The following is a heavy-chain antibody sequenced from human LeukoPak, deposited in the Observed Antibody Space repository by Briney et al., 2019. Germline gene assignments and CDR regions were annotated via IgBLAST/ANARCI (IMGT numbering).Heavy chain of an antibody. Sequence: SETLSLTCTVSGGSISSYDWSWIRQPPGKGLEWIGYIYYSGSTNYNPSPKSRVTISVDTSKNQFSLKLSSVTAADTAVYYCAGIAVAGTGSGLNFDYWGQGTLVTVSS. CDR2: IYYSGST. CDR1: GGSISSYD. J-gene: IGHJ4*02. V-gene: IGHV4-59*01. CDR3: AGIAVAGTGSGLNFDY. D-gene: IGHD6-19*01.